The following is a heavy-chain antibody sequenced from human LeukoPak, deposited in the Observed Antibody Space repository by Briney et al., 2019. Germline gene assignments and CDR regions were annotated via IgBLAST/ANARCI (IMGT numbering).Heavy chain of an antibody. Sequence: GESLKISCKGSGYVFSTSWIGWVRQKPGKGLEWMGIIYPGDSDTTYSPSFQGQVTIPVDKSSSIVYLHWSSLKASDTAMYYCARRIYYGDYGFDYWGQGTLVTVSS. CDR2: IYPGDSDT. CDR3: ARRIYYGDYGFDY. CDR1: GYVFSTSW. D-gene: IGHD4-17*01. J-gene: IGHJ4*02. V-gene: IGHV5-51*01.